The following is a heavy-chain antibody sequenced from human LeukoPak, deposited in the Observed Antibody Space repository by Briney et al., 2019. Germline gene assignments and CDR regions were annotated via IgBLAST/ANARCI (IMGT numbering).Heavy chain of an antibody. J-gene: IGHJ5*02. Sequence: GESLKISCKGSGYSFTSYWIGWVRQMPGKGLEWMGIIYPGDSDTRYSPPFQGQVTISADKSISTAYLQWSSLKASDTAMYYCARGRGGYDKYNWFDPWGQGTLVTVSS. D-gene: IGHD5-12*01. CDR3: ARGRGGYDKYNWFDP. CDR1: GYSFTSYW. CDR2: IYPGDSDT. V-gene: IGHV5-51*01.